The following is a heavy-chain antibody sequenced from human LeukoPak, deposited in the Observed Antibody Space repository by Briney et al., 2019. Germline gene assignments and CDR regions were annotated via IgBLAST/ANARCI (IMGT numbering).Heavy chain of an antibody. Sequence: SETLSLTCAVYRGSFSGYYWSWIRQPPGKGLEWIGEINHSGSTNYNPSLKSRVTISVDTSKNQFSLKLTSVTAADTAVYYCATLGEYYDSSGYYYNWGQGTLVTVSS. D-gene: IGHD3-22*01. CDR3: ATLGEYYDSSGYYYN. CDR2: INHSGST. J-gene: IGHJ4*02. CDR1: RGSFSGYY. V-gene: IGHV4-34*01.